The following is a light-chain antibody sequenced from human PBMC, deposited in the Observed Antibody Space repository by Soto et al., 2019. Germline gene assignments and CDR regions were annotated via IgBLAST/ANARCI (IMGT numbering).Light chain of an antibody. CDR1: SSDVGNYNY. Sequence: QSVLTQPRSVSGSPGQSVTISCTGTSSDVGNYNYVSWYQQHPGKAPKLMICDVSQRPSGVPDRFSGSKSGNTASLTISGLQPEDEADYYCCSYAGSYTWVFGGGTKLTVL. V-gene: IGLV2-11*01. CDR2: DVS. J-gene: IGLJ3*02. CDR3: CSYAGSYTWV.